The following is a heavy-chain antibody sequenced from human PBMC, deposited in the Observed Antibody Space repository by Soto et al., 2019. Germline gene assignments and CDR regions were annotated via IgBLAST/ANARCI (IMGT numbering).Heavy chain of an antibody. D-gene: IGHD5-18*01. J-gene: IGHJ6*02. Sequence: PGGSLRLSCAASGFTFSSYSMNWVRQAPGKGLEWVSSISSSSSYIYYADSVKGRFTISRDNAKNSLYLQMNSLRAEDTAVYYCAREKGYSYGQLYYYYYGMDVWGQGTTVTVSS. CDR1: GFTFSSYS. CDR3: AREKGYSYGQLYYYYYGMDV. V-gene: IGHV3-21*01. CDR2: ISSSSSYI.